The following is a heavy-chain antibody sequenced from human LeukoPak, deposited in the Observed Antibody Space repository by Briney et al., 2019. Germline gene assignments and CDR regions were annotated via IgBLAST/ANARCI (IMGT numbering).Heavy chain of an antibody. D-gene: IGHD3-10*01. Sequence: SQTLSLTCAISGDSVSSNSAAWNWIRQSPSRGLEWLGRTYYRSKWYNDYAVSVKSRITINPDTSKNQFSLQLNSVTPEDTAVYYCARAAGGVTMVRGVIMYYFDYWGQGTLVTVSS. V-gene: IGHV6-1*01. CDR1: GDSVSSNSAA. CDR2: TYYRSKWYN. CDR3: ARAAGGVTMVRGVIMYYFDY. J-gene: IGHJ4*02.